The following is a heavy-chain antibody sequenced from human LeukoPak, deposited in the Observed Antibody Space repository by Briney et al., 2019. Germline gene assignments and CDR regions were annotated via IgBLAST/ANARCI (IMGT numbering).Heavy chain of an antibody. D-gene: IGHD3-22*01. Sequence: ASVKVSCKASGYTFTSYGISWVRQAPGQGLEWMGWISAYNGNTNYAQKLQGRVTMTTDTSTSTAYMELRSLRSDDTAVYYCARTPQSSGYHDHFDYWGQGTLVTVSS. CDR1: GYTFTSYG. CDR2: ISAYNGNT. CDR3: ARTPQSSGYHDHFDY. J-gene: IGHJ4*02. V-gene: IGHV1-18*01.